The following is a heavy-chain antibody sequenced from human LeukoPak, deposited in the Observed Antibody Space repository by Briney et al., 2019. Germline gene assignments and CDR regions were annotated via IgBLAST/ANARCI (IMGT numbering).Heavy chain of an antibody. CDR3: ASDSSSWGMEV. J-gene: IGHJ6*02. Sequence: GGSLRLSCAASGFTFSSYAMHWVRQAPGKGLEWVAVISYDGSNKYYADSVKGRFTISRDNSKNTLYLQMNSLRAEDTAVYYCASDSSSWGMEVWGQGTTVTVSS. CDR1: GFTFSSYA. CDR2: ISYDGSNK. D-gene: IGHD6-13*01. V-gene: IGHV3-30*04.